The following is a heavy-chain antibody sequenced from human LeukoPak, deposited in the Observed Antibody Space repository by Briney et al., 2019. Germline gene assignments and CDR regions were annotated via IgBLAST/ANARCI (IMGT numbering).Heavy chain of an antibody. Sequence: NPSETLSLTCTVSGGSISSYYWSGIRQPPGKGLEWIGYIYYSGSTNYNPSLKSRVTISVDTSKNQFSLKLSSVTAADTAVYYCARSVEGYCSGGSCYSYSYYMDVWGKGTTVTVSS. CDR2: IYYSGST. J-gene: IGHJ6*03. V-gene: IGHV4-59*01. CDR3: ARSVEGYCSGGSCYSYSYYMDV. CDR1: GGSISSYY. D-gene: IGHD2-15*01.